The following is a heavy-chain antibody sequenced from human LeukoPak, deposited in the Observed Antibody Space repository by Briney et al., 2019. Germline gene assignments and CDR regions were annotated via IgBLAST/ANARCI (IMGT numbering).Heavy chain of an antibody. D-gene: IGHD2-2*03. CDR3: AVGYCSSTSCPLADYYYYYMDV. Sequence: GSSVKVSCKASGGTLSSYAISWVRQAPGQGLEWMGGIIPIFGTANYAQKFQGRVTITTDESTSTAYMELSSLRSEDTAVYYCAVGYCSSTSCPLADYYYYYMDVWGKGTTVTVSS. CDR2: IIPIFGTA. J-gene: IGHJ6*03. V-gene: IGHV1-69*05. CDR1: GGTLSSYA.